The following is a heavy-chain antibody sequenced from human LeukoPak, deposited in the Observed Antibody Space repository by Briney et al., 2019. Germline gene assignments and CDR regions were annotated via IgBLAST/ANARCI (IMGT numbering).Heavy chain of an antibody. CDR2: IYYSGNT. CDR3: AREKGNDALDI. CDR1: GDSIINAGNY. V-gene: IGHV4-31*03. Sequence: SETQSLTCNVSGDSIINAGNYWTWIRQHPGKGLEWIGYIYYSGNTYYNPSLKSRVIMSIDTSKNQFSLTLNSLTAADTAMYYCAREKGNDALDIWGQGTMVTVSS. J-gene: IGHJ3*02.